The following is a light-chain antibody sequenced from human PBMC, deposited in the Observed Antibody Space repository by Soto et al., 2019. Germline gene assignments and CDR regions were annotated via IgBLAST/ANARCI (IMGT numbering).Light chain of an antibody. CDR1: SSNIGINT. J-gene: IGLJ2*01. CDR3: ASHAGRKNII. CDR2: TDN. V-gene: IGLV1-44*01. Sequence: QSVLTQPPSASGTPGQRVTISCSGSSSNIGINTVNWYQQVPGTAPKLLIYTDNQRPSGVPDRFSGSKSGTSASLAISGLQSEDEADYYCASHAGRKNIIFGGGTKLTVL.